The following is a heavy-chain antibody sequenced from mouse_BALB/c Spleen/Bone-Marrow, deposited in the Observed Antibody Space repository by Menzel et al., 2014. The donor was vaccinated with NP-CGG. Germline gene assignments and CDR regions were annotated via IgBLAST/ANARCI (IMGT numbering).Heavy chain of an antibody. Sequence: EVQVVESGAELVRSGASVKLSCTASGFNIKDYYMHWVKQRPEQGLEWIGWVDPENGDTEYAPKFQGKATMTADTSSSTAYLQLSSLTSEDTAVYYCNGNYYAMDYWGQGTSVTVSS. J-gene: IGHJ4*01. CDR2: VDPENGDT. CDR3: NGNYYAMDY. V-gene: IGHV14-4*02. CDR1: GFNIKDYY. D-gene: IGHD2-1*01.